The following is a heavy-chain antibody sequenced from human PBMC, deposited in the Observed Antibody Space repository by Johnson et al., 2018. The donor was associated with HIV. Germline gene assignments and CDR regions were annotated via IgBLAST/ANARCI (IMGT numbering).Heavy chain of an antibody. CDR3: ATGAFHAYDM. J-gene: IGHJ3*02. V-gene: IGHV3-74*02. CDR1: RFTFSSYW. D-gene: IGHD2/OR15-2a*01. Sequence: VQLVESGGSVVRPGGSLRLSCAASRFTFSSYWMHWVRQAPGKGLVWVSRINSDGSSTTYADSVKGRFTISRDNAKNTLYLQMNSLRAEDTAVYYCATGAFHAYDMWGQGTMVTVSS. CDR2: INSDGSST.